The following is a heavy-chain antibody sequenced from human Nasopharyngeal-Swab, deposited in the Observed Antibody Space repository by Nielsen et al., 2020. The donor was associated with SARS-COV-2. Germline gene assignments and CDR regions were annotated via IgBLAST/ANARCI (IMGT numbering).Heavy chain of an antibody. D-gene: IGHD6-13*01. CDR3: ATHPRGQLDPFDY. J-gene: IGHJ4*02. V-gene: IGHV4-59*08. Sequence: SETLSLTCTVSGASITTSYWRWIRQPPGKGLEWIGYIHYSGSTNYNPSLKSRVTISKDTSKNQFSLNLNSVTAADTAVYYCATHPRGQLDPFDYWGQGSLVTVSS. CDR2: IHYSGST. CDR1: GASITTSY.